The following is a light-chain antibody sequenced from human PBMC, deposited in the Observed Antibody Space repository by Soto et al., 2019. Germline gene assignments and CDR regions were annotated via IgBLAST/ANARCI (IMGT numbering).Light chain of an antibody. CDR1: QSVSSY. CDR2: DAS. J-gene: IGKJ4*01. V-gene: IGKV3-11*01. Sequence: EIVLTQSPATLSLSPGERATLSCRASQSVSSYLAWYQQKPGHAPRLLIYDASNRATGIPARFSGSGSGTEFTITISGLEPEDFEVYYCQQRSNWPPGFGGGTKVEIK. CDR3: QQRSNWPPG.